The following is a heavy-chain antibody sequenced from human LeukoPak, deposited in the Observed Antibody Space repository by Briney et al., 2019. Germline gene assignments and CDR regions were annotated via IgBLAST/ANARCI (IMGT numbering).Heavy chain of an antibody. D-gene: IGHD3-9*01. CDR3: ARVILTGCVDY. V-gene: IGHV4-34*01. J-gene: IGHJ4*02. CDR2: INHSGST. Sequence: SETLSLTCAVYGGSFGGCYWSWIRQPPGKGLEWIGEINHSGSTNYNPSLKSRVTISVDTSKNQFSLKLSSVTAADTAVYYCARVILTGCVDYWGQGTLVTVSS. CDR1: GGSFGGCY.